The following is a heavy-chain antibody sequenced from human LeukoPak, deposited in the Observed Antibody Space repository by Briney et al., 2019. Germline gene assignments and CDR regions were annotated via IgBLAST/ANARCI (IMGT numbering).Heavy chain of an antibody. D-gene: IGHD3-10*01. V-gene: IGHV3-7*01. J-gene: IGHJ6*02. CDR1: GFSLSNYW. Sequence: GGSLRLSCAASGFSLSNYWMSWIRQAPGKGLEWVANINQDGSDKYYVDSVMGRFTISKDNAKNSVYLQMNSLRPEDTAIYYCAWYGVTHGLDVWGQGTTVTVSS. CDR3: AWYGVTHGLDV. CDR2: INQDGSDK.